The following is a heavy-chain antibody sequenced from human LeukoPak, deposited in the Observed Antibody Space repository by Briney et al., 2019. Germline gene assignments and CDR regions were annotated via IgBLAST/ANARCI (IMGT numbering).Heavy chain of an antibody. D-gene: IGHD3-22*01. J-gene: IGHJ4*02. CDR1: GFTFSSYG. V-gene: IGHV3-30*02. Sequence: GGSLRLSCAASGFTFSSYGMHWVRQAPGKGLEWVAFIRYDGSNKYYADSVKGRFTISRDNSKNTLYLQMNSLRAEDTAVYYCAKMDSSGYYFDYWGQGTLVTVSS. CDR3: AKMDSSGYYFDY. CDR2: IRYDGSNK.